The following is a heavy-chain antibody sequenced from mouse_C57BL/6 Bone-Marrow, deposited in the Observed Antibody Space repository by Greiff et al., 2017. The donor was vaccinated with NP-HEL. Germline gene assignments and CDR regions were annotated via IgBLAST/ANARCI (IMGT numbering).Heavy chain of an antibody. J-gene: IGHJ3*01. D-gene: IGHD2-3*01. Sequence: EVKLQESGPGLAKPSQTLSLTCSVTGYSITSDYWNWIRKFPGHKLEYMGYISYSGSTYYNPSLKSRISITRDTSKNQYYLHLKSVTTEDTATYDCARSTEGDRYYVPFAYWGQGTLVTVSA. CDR1: GYSITSDY. CDR2: ISYSGST. V-gene: IGHV3-8*01. CDR3: ARSTEGDRYYVPFAY.